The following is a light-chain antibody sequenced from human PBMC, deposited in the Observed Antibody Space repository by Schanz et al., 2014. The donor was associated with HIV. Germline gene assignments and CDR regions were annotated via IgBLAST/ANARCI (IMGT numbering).Light chain of an antibody. CDR2: DVN. CDR3: SSYAYSNIP. J-gene: IGLJ1*01. Sequence: QSALTQPPSASGSPGQSVTISCTGTSSDFRNYNYVSWFQHHPGKAPKLMFYDVNQRPSGVPDRFSGSKSGNTASLTVSGLQAEDEADYYCSSYAYSNIPFGTGTKLTVL. CDR1: SSDFRNYNY. V-gene: IGLV2-8*01.